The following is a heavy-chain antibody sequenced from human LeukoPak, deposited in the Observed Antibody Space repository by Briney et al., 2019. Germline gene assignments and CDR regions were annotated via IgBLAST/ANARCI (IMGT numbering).Heavy chain of an antibody. CDR2: ISSSGGST. V-gene: IGHV3-23*01. Sequence: GGSLRLSCAASGFTFSSYAMNWVRQVPGKGLEGVPSISSSGGSTYQADSVKGRFTISRDNSKNTLYLQMNSLRAEDTAVYYCARDTHLGHWGQGTTVTVSS. CDR3: ARDTHLGH. J-gene: IGHJ6*02. CDR1: GFTFSSYA.